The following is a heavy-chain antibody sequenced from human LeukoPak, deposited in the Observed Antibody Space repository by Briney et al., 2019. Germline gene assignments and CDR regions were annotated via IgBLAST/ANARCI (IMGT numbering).Heavy chain of an antibody. CDR2: ISSNGGST. Sequence: GGSLRLSCAASGFTFSSYAMYWVRQAPGKGLEYLSAISSNGGSTYYANSVKGRFTISRDNSKNTLYLQMGSLRAEDMAVYYCARGGQQPVQWGFDNWGQGTLVTVSS. CDR3: ARGGQQPVQWGFDN. J-gene: IGHJ4*02. D-gene: IGHD6-13*01. V-gene: IGHV3-64*01. CDR1: GFTFSSYA.